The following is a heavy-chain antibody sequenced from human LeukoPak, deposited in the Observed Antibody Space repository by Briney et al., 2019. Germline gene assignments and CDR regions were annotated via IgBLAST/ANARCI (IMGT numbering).Heavy chain of an antibody. CDR2: IYYSGST. J-gene: IGHJ6*03. D-gene: IGHD3-10*01. Sequence: SETLSLTCTVSGGSISSYYWSWIRQAPGKGLEWIGYIYYSGSTNYNPSLKSRVTISVDTSKNQFSLKLSSVTAADTAVYYCASTYGSGSYWDYYYYYMDVWGKGTTVTVSS. CDR3: ASTYGSGSYWDYYYYYMDV. CDR1: GGSISSYY. V-gene: IGHV4-59*01.